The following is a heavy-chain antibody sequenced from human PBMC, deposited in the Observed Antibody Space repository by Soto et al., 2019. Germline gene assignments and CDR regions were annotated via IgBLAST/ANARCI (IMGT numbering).Heavy chain of an antibody. CDR1: GYTFTSYG. Sequence: ASEKVSCKASGYTFTSYGISCVRQAPGQRLECICWISAYNGNTNYAQKLQGRVTITTDTSTSTNYMEKRRLRAKETAVYYCARDLKYDFWSGYYYPGNWFDPWGQGTLVTVSS. CDR2: ISAYNGNT. V-gene: IGHV1-18*01. D-gene: IGHD3-3*01. J-gene: IGHJ5*02. CDR3: ARDLKYDFWSGYYYPGNWFDP.